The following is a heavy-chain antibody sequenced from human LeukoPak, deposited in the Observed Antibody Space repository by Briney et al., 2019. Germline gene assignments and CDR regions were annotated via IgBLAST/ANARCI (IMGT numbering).Heavy chain of an antibody. D-gene: IGHD6-13*01. CDR3: ARARSSSWYPVLGY. V-gene: IGHV4-59*12. CDR2: IYYSGST. CDR1: GGSISSYY. J-gene: IGHJ4*02. Sequence: SETLSLTCTVSGGSISSYYWSWIRQPPGKGVEWIGYIYYSGSTNYSPSLKSRVTISVDTSKNQFSLKLSSVTAADTAVYYCARARSSSWYPVLGYWGQGTLVTVSS.